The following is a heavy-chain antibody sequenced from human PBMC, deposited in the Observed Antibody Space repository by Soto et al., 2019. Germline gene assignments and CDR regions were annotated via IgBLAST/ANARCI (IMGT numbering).Heavy chain of an antibody. CDR2: ISYDGGAQ. Sequence: QVQLVESGGGVVQPGRSLRLSCAASGFTFSRYGMHWVRQAPGKGLDWVSVISYDGGAQYYSDSVKGRFTISRDNSRNTLDLQMNSLGPEDTAVYYCAKEPLEVSGRNAFNIWGQGTMVTASS. CDR3: AKEPLEVSGRNAFNI. J-gene: IGHJ3*02. CDR1: GFTFSRYG. V-gene: IGHV3-30*18. D-gene: IGHD1-1*01.